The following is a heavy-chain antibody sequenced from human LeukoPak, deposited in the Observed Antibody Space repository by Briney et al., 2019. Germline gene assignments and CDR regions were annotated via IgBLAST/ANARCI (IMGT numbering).Heavy chain of an antibody. CDR3: ARDSRRDGYNLYAFDI. J-gene: IGHJ3*02. Sequence: SETLSLTCTVSGGSISSGSYYWSWIRQPAGKGLEWIGRIYTSGSTNYNPSLKSRVTISVDTSKNQFSLKLSSATAADTAVYYCARDSRRDGYNLYAFDIWGQGTMVTVSS. CDR1: GGSISSGSYY. D-gene: IGHD5-24*01. V-gene: IGHV4-61*02. CDR2: IYTSGST.